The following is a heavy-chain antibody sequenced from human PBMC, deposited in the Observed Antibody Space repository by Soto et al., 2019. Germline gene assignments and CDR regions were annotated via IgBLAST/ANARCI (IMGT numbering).Heavy chain of an antibody. CDR2: IGGSAGNT. J-gene: IGHJ6*02. CDR3: AKDGSTSLGYYYFGMAV. V-gene: IGHV3-23*01. Sequence: EEQLLESGGGLVQPGGSLRLSCEASGFTFSSYVMTWVRQAPGKGLEWGSTIGGSAGNTYYADSVKGRFTTSRDNSKNTLYLQMNSLRAEDTAVYYCAKDGSTSLGYYYFGMAVWGQGTTVTVSS. D-gene: IGHD3-16*01. CDR1: GFTFSSYV.